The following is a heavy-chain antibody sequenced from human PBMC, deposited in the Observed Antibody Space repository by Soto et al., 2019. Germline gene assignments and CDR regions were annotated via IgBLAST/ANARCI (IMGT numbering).Heavy chain of an antibody. Sequence: QVQLQESGPGLVKPSETLSLTCTVSGGSISSYYWSWIRQPPGKGLEWIGYIYYSGSTNYNPSLKSRVTISVDTSKNQVSLKRSSVTAADTAVYYCARGSGRGVGGDYYYYGMDVWGQGTTVTVSS. J-gene: IGHJ6*02. D-gene: IGHD3-16*01. CDR2: IYYSGST. CDR3: ARGSGRGVGGDYYYYGMDV. V-gene: IGHV4-59*01. CDR1: GGSISSYY.